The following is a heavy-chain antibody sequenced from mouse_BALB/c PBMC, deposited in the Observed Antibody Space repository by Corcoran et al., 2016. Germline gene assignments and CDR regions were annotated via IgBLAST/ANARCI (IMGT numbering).Heavy chain of an antibody. CDR1: GYSITSGYY. J-gene: IGHJ4*01. Sequence: DVQLQESGPGLVKPSQSLSLTCSVTGYSITSGYYWNWIRQFPGNKLEWMGYISYDGSNNYNPSLKNRISITRDTSKNQFFLKLNSVTTEDTATYYCARGGGSVPYAMDYWGQGTSVTVSS. CDR2: ISYDGSN. V-gene: IGHV3-6*02. CDR3: ARGGGSVPYAMDY.